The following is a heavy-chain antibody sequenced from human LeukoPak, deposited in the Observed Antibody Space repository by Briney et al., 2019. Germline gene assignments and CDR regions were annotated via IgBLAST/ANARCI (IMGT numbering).Heavy chain of an antibody. CDR1: GFTFSSNW. D-gene: IGHD3-10*01. CDR2: IKPDGSAE. Sequence: GGSLRLSCATSGFTFSSNWMSWVRHVPGRGLDWVANIKPDGSAEYYADSVKGRFTISRDNSKNTLYLQMNSLRAEDTAVYYCARVGYYYYYGMDVWGQGTTVTVSS. J-gene: IGHJ6*02. CDR3: ARVGYYYYYGMDV. V-gene: IGHV3-7*01.